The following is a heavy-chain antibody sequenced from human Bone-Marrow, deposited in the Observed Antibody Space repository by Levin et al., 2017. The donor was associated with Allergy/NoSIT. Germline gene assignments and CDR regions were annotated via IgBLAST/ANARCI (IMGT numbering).Heavy chain of an antibody. V-gene: IGHV4-59*01. Sequence: SQTLSLTCTVSGGSIRSYYWSWIRPPPGKGLEWIGYIYYSGSTNYNPSLKSRVTISVDTSKNQFSLKLSSVTAADTAVYYCAREYYDILTGYYLLDYWGQGTLVTVSS. D-gene: IGHD3-9*01. CDR2: IYYSGST. CDR3: AREYYDILTGYYLLDY. CDR1: GGSIRSYY. J-gene: IGHJ4*02.